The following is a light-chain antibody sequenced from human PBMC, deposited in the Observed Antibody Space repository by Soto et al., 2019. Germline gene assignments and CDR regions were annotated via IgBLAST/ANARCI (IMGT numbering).Light chain of an antibody. CDR1: RSNIGTYT. Sequence: QSVLTQPPSASGTPGQRVTISCSGSRSNIGTYTVNWYQQLPGTAPKLLINADNQRPSGVPDRFSGSKSGTSGSLAISGLQSEDEAAYYCAAWDDSLNGVVFGGGTKLTVL. V-gene: IGLV1-44*01. J-gene: IGLJ2*01. CDR3: AAWDDSLNGVV. CDR2: ADN.